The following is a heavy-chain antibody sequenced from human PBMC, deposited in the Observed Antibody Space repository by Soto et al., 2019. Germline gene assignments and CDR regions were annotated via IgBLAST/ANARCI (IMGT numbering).Heavy chain of an antibody. D-gene: IGHD6-19*01. CDR2: AYYSGST. Sequence: QVQLQESGPGLVKSSETLSLTCTVSGGSVSTTSFYWSWVRQPPGRGLEWIGYAYYSGSTNYNPSLKSRVSISVDTSKNQFSLKLSSVSAADTAVYYCAREVHSGGWRFVYWGRGTLVTVSS. J-gene: IGHJ4*02. CDR3: AREVHSGGWRFVY. V-gene: IGHV4-61*01. CDR1: GGSVSTTSFY.